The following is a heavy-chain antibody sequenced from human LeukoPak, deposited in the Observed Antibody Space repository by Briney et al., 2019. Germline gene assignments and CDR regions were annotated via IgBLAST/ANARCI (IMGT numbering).Heavy chain of an antibody. CDR1: GFTFSSYG. D-gene: IGHD3-22*01. Sequence: GGSLRLSCAASGFTFSSYGMHWVRQAPGKGLEWVAVIWYDGTNKYYGDTVKGRFTISRDNSKNTVFLQMNSLRAEDTAVYYCAGAAYDSSGYLTLWGQGTLVTVSS. CDR3: AGAAYDSSGYLTL. J-gene: IGHJ4*02. CDR2: IWYDGTNK. V-gene: IGHV3-33*01.